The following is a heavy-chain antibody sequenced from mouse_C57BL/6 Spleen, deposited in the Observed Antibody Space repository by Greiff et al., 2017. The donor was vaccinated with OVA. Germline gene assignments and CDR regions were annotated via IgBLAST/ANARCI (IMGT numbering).Heavy chain of an antibody. J-gene: IGHJ3*01. CDR1: GYSITSGYY. Sequence: VQLQQSGPGLVKPSQSLSLTCSVTGYSITSGYYWNWIRQFPGNKLEWMGYISYDGSNNYNPSLKNRISITRDTSKNQFFLKLNSVTTEDTATYYCARAGYSQAWFAYWGQGTLVTVSA. CDR2: ISYDGSN. CDR3: ARAGYSQAWFAY. D-gene: IGHD3-1*01. V-gene: IGHV3-6*01.